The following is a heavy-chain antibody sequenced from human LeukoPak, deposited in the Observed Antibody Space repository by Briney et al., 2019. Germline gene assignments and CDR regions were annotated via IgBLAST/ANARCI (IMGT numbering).Heavy chain of an antibody. CDR3: AGIYGDRGAFDI. Sequence: SQTLSLTCTVSGGSISSGGYYWSWIRQPPGKGLEWIGYIYYSGSTNYNPSLKSRVTISVDTSKNQFSLKLSSVTAADTAVYYCAGIYGDRGAFDIWGQGTMVTVSS. V-gene: IGHV4-61*08. CDR1: GGSISSGGYY. CDR2: IYYSGST. J-gene: IGHJ3*02. D-gene: IGHD4-17*01.